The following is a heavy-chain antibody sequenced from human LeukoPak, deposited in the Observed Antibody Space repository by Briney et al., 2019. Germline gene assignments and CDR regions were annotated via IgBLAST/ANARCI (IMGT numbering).Heavy chain of an antibody. J-gene: IGHJ4*02. CDR1: GFTFSSYW. V-gene: IGHV3-7*01. D-gene: IGHD1-1*01. Sequence: GGSLRLSCAASGFTFSSYWMSWVRQAPGKGLEWVANIKQDGSDKYYVDSVKGRFTISRDNAKNSLYLQLNSLRADDTAVYYCARLTGTTGFDYWGQGTLVTVSS. CDR3: ARLTGTTGFDY. CDR2: IKQDGSDK.